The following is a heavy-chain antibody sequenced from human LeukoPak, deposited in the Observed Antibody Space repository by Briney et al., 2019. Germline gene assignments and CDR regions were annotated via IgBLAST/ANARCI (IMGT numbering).Heavy chain of an antibody. D-gene: IGHD2-15*01. V-gene: IGHV1-18*01. CDR3: ARDLSRGGGLSAFDI. CDR2: ISAYNGNT. J-gene: IGHJ3*02. CDR1: GYTFTSYG. Sequence: ASVKVSCKASGYTFTSYGISWVRQAPGQGLEWMGWISAYNGNTNYAQKLQGRVTMTTDTSTSTAYMELRSLRSDDTAVYYCARDLSRGGGLSAFDIWGQGTMVTVSS.